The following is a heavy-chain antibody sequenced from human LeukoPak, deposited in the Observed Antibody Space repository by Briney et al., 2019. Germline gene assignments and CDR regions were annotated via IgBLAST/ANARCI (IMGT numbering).Heavy chain of an antibody. CDR1: GFTFDDYG. J-gene: IGHJ5*02. CDR3: AKDVGSSGWFSHLLDL. CDR2: ITGRGGGT. V-gene: IGHV3-23*01. Sequence: PGGSLRLSSAVSGFTFDDYGMSWVRQAPGKGLEWVTGITGRGGGTKYADFVRGRFTISRDSAKKTVYLDINRLTVEDTAVYYCAKDVGSSGWFSHLLDLWGQGTLVTVSS. D-gene: IGHD6-19*01.